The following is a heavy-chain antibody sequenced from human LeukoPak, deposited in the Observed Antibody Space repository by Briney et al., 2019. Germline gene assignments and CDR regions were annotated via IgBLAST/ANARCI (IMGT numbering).Heavy chain of an antibody. D-gene: IGHD6-19*01. V-gene: IGHV3-7*02. J-gene: IGHJ3*02. CDR2: IKQDGSEK. Sequence: SGGSLRLSCAASRFTFSTYWMNWVRQAPGKGLEWVANIKQDGSEKYYVDSVKGRFTISRDNAKNSLYLQMNSLRDEDTAVYSCARTYSSGWYGGDAFDIWGQGTMVTVSS. CDR1: RFTFSTYW. CDR3: ARTYSSGWYGGDAFDI.